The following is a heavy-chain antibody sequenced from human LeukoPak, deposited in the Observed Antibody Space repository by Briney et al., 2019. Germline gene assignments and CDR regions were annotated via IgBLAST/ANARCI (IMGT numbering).Heavy chain of an antibody. CDR1: GYSFTSYW. CDR2: IYPGDSDT. V-gene: IGHV5-51*01. J-gene: IGHJ4*02. Sequence: GESLKIPCKGSGYSFTSYWIGWVRQMPGKGLEWMGIIYPGDSDTRYSPSFQGQVTISADKSISTAYLQWSSLKASDTAMYYCARLYQSPGEPPHFDYWGQGTLVTVSS. CDR3: ARLYQSPGEPPHFDY. D-gene: IGHD7-27*01.